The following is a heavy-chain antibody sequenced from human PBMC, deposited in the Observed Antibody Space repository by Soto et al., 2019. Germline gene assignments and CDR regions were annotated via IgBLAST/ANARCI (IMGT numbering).Heavy chain of an antibody. D-gene: IGHD2-15*01. CDR3: ATGGGFVESRMVWFDP. Sequence: PSETLSLTRTVYGGSLSGSYWSWIRQTPEKGLEWIGTINHSGTINYNPSLRSRVTISIHTSKNEFSLRLTSVTAADTAVYYCATGGGFVESRMVWFDPWGQGTLVTVSS. J-gene: IGHJ5*02. V-gene: IGHV4-34*01. CDR2: INHSGTI. CDR1: GGSLSGSY.